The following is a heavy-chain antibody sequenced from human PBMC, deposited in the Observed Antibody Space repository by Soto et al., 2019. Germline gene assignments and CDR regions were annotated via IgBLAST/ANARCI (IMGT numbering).Heavy chain of an antibody. CDR2: INHSGST. J-gene: IGHJ4*02. CDR3: TRVPYSIGWYYFDD. CDR1: GGSFSGYY. Sequence: SETLSLTCAVYGGSFSGYYWSWIRQPPGKGLEWIGEINHSGSTNYNPSLKSRVTISVDTSKNQFSLKLSSVTAADTAVYYCTRVPYSIGWYYFDDWGQGTLVTVSS. V-gene: IGHV4-34*01. D-gene: IGHD6-19*01.